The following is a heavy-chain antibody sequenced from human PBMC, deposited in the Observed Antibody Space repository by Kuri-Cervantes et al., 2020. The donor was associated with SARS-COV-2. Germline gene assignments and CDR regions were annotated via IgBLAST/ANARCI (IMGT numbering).Heavy chain of an antibody. V-gene: IGHV1-8*01. J-gene: IGHJ3*02. Sequence: ASVKVSCKASEYTFTSYDINWVRQATGQGLEGMGWMNPNSGNTGYAQKFQGRVTMTRNTSISTAYMELSSLRSEDTAVYYCARGTTVVKVDTWGQGTMVTVSS. CDR2: MNPNSGNT. CDR3: ARGTTVVKVDT. CDR1: EYTFTSYD. D-gene: IGHD4-23*01.